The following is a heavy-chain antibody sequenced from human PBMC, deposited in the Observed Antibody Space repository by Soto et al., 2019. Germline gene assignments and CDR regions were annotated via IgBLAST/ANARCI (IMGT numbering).Heavy chain of an antibody. CDR3: VKAGIAARTDRYYFDY. D-gene: IGHD6-6*01. CDR2: ISSNGGST. V-gene: IGHV3-64D*08. CDR1: GFTFSSYA. Sequence: GGSLRLSCSASGFTFSSYAMHWVRQAPGKGLEYVSAISSNGGSTYYADSVKGRFTISRDNSKNTLYLQMSSLRAEDTAVYYCVKAGIAARTDRYYFDYWGQGTLVTVSS. J-gene: IGHJ4*02.